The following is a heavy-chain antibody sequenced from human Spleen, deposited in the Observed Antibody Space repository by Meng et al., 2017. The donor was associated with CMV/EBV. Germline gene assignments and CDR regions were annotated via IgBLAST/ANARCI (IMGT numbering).Heavy chain of an antibody. J-gene: IGHJ4*02. CDR3: ARRRRTSGWYFSHVDF. CDR2: INRAGST. CDR1: GGSLSGYY. D-gene: IGHD6-19*01. V-gene: IGHV4-34*01. Sequence: YGGSLSGYYWSWIRQTPGKGLEWIGEINRAGSTNYNPSLKSRVAILVDTSKNQFSLKLNSVTAADTAIYYCARRRRTSGWYFSHVDFWGQGTLVTVSS.